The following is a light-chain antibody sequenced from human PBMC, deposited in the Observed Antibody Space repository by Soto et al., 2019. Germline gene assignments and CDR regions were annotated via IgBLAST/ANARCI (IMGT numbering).Light chain of an antibody. CDR2: GAS. CDR3: QQYCSSPYI. J-gene: IGKJ2*01. V-gene: IGKV3-20*01. Sequence: EIVLTQSPGTLSLSPWERATLSCRASQSVSSSYLAWDQQKPGQAPRILIYGASSRATGIPDRFSGSGSGTDLTLTISRLEPQDFAVYYCQQYCSSPYIFGQGTKLEIK. CDR1: QSVSSSY.